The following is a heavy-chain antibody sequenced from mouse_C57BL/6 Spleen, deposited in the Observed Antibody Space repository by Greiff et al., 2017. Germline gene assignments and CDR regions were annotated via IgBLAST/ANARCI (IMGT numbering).Heavy chain of an antibody. Sequence: EVKLMESGGGLVKPGGSLKLSCAASGFTFSSYAMSWVRQTPEKRLEWVATISDGGSYTYYPDNVKGRFTISRDKAKNNLYLQMSHLKSDDTAMYYCARDGGLTGGYFDYWGQGTTLTVSS. V-gene: IGHV5-4*01. CDR3: ARDGGLTGGYFDY. CDR2: ISDGGSYT. J-gene: IGHJ2*01. D-gene: IGHD4-1*01. CDR1: GFTFSSYA.